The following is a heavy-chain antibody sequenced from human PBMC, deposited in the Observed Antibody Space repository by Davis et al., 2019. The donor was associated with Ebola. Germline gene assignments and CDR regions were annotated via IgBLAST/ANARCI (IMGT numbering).Heavy chain of an antibody. Sequence: PGGSLRLSCAVSGFTFSNYGMSWVRQAPGKGLDWVANINQDGSEKYYVDSVKGRFTISRDNAKNSLYLQMNSLRAEDTAVYYCARDYVWGQGTTVTVSS. CDR1: GFTFSNYG. V-gene: IGHV3-7*01. CDR3: ARDYV. J-gene: IGHJ6*02. CDR2: INQDGSEK.